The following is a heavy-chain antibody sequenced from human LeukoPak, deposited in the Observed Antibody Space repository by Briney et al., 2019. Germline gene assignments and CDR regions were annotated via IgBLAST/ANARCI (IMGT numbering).Heavy chain of an antibody. D-gene: IGHD2-2*02. CDR1: GGTFYSYA. J-gene: IGHJ3*02. CDR3: ARGLRYQLLYGGGDAFDI. V-gene: IGHV1-69*05. Sequence: GASVKVSCKASGGTFYSYAISWVRQAPGQGLEWMGGIIPIFGTANYAQKFQGRVTITTDESTSTAYMELSSLRSEDTAVYYCARGLRYQLLYGGGDAFDIWGQGTIVTVSS. CDR2: IIPIFGTA.